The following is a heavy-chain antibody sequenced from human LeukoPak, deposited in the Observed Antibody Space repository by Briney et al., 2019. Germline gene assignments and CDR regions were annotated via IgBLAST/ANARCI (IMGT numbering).Heavy chain of an antibody. CDR2: ISSSGSTI. V-gene: IGHV3-48*03. D-gene: IGHD3-9*01. J-gene: IGHJ4*02. CDR1: GFTFSSYE. CDR3: AREGRYFLL. Sequence: PGGSLRLSCAASGFTFSSYEMNCVRQAPGKGLEWVSYISSSGSTIYYADSVKGRFTISRDNAKNLLYLQMNSLRAEDTAVYYCAREGRYFLLWGQGTLVTVSS.